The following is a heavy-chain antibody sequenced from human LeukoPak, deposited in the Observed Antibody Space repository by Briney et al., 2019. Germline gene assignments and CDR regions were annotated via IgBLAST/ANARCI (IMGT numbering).Heavy chain of an antibody. Sequence: PGGSLRLSCTPSGFTFGDYAMSWFRQAPGKGLEWVVFIRSKAYGGTTEYAAAVKGRFTISKDDSKSIAYLQMNSLKTEDTAVYYCTSSKLLWFGEFPDYWGQGTLVTVSS. CDR1: GFTFGDYA. D-gene: IGHD3-10*01. V-gene: IGHV3-49*03. CDR2: IRSKAYGGTT. CDR3: TSSKLLWFGEFPDY. J-gene: IGHJ4*02.